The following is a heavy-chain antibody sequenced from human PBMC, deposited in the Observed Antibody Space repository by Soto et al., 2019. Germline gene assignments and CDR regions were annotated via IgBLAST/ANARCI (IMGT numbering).Heavy chain of an antibody. CDR2: ISAYNGNT. Sequence: ASVKVSCKASGYTFTSYGISWVRQAPGQGLEWMGWISAYNGNTNYAQKLQGRVTMTTDTSTSTAYMELRSLRSDDTAVYYCARSRITMVRGLRAFDIWRQGTMVTVSS. V-gene: IGHV1-18*04. CDR1: GYTFTSYG. CDR3: ARSRITMVRGLRAFDI. J-gene: IGHJ3*02. D-gene: IGHD3-10*01.